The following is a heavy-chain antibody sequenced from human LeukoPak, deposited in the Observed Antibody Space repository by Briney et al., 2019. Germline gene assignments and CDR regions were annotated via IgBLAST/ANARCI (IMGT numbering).Heavy chain of an antibody. CDR1: GFTFSSYS. Sequence: GGSLRLSCAASGFTFSSYSMNWVRQAPGTGLEWGSFISSGSGTIYYADSVKGRFTISRDNAKNSLFLHMNNLRDEDTAVYYCARDTALYYYDSSGLFDYWGQGTLVTVSS. CDR2: ISSGSGTI. D-gene: IGHD3-22*01. V-gene: IGHV3-48*02. J-gene: IGHJ4*02. CDR3: ARDTALYYYDSSGLFDY.